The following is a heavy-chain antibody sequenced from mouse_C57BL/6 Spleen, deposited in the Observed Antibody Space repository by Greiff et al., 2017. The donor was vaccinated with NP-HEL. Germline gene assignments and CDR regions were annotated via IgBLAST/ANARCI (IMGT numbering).Heavy chain of an antibody. J-gene: IGHJ3*01. CDR2: SRNKANDYTT. D-gene: IGHD2-3*01. CDR3: ARSLYDGYYVAY. V-gene: IGHV7-1*01. Sequence: EVQVVESGGGLVQSGRSLRLSCATSGFTFSDFYMEWVRQAPGKGLEWIAASRNKANDYTTEYSASVKGRFSVSRDTTQSILYLQMNALRAEDTAIYYCARSLYDGYYVAYWGQGTLVTVSA. CDR1: GFTFSDFY.